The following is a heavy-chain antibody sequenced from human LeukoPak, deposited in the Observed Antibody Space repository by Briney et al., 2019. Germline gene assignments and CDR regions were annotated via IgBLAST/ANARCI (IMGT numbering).Heavy chain of an antibody. D-gene: IGHD2-21*02. CDR3: ARDRAPAIGPQPAYYYYYMDV. CDR2: IIPIFGTA. CDR1: GGTFSSYA. V-gene: IGHV1-69*05. Sequence: SVKVSCKASGGTFSSYAISWVRQAPGQGLEWMGGIIPIFGTANYAQKFQGRVTITTDDSTSTVYMELSSLTSEDTAVYYCARDRAPAIGPQPAYYYYYMDVWGKGTTVTVSS. J-gene: IGHJ6*03.